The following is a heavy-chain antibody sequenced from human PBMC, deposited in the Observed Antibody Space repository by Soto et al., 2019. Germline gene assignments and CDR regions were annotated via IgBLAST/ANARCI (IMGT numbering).Heavy chain of an antibody. D-gene: IGHD3-16*02. V-gene: IGHV3-15*07. CDR2: IKSKTDGGTT. Sequence: GGSLRLSCAASGFTFSNAWMNWVRQAPGKGLEWVGRIKSKTDGGTTDYAAPVKGRFTISRDDAKNTLYLQMNSLKTEDTAMYYCTTRLRLGELSLYQLDYWGQGTLVTVSS. CDR1: GFTFSNAW. CDR3: TTRLRLGELSLYQLDY. J-gene: IGHJ4*02.